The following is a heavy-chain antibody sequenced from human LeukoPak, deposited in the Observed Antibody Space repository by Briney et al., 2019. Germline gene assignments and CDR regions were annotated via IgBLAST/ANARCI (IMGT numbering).Heavy chain of an antibody. CDR1: GGSISSSSYY. V-gene: IGHV4-39*01. D-gene: IGHD3-9*01. J-gene: IGHJ4*02. CDR2: IYYSGST. CDR3: ARDGVRYFDWLSPLDY. Sequence: SSETLSHTCTVSGGSISSSSYYWRWIRQPPGKGLEWIGSIYYSGSTYYNPSLKSRVTISVDTSKNQFSLKLSSVTAADTAVYYCARDGVRYFDWLSPLDYWGQGTLVTVSS.